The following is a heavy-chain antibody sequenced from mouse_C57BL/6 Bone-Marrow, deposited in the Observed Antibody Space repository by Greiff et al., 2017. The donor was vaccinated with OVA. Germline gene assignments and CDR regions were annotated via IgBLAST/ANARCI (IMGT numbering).Heavy chain of an antibody. D-gene: IGHD1-1*01. V-gene: IGHV1-55*01. CDR3: ARGWNYGSSYGAY. CDR2: IYPGSGST. Sequence: VQLQQPGAELVKPGASVKMSCKASGYTFTSYWITWVKQRPGQGLEWIGDIYPGSGSTNYNEKFKSKATLTVDTSSSTAYMQLSSLTSEDSAVYYGARGWNYGSSYGAYWGQGTLVTVSA. J-gene: IGHJ3*01. CDR1: GYTFTSYW.